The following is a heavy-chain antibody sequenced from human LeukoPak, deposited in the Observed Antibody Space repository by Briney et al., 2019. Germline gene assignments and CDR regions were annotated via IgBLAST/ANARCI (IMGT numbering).Heavy chain of an antibody. V-gene: IGHV4-30-4*08. Sequence: PSQTLSLTRTVSGGSISSGDYYWSWIRQPPGKGLEWIGNIFSRGSTYYNPSLKSRVTISVDTSKNQSSLKLSSVTAADTAVYYCALRLAAAAGAWFDPWGQGTLVTVSS. CDR2: IFSRGST. J-gene: IGHJ5*02. CDR1: GGSISSGDYY. D-gene: IGHD6-13*01. CDR3: ALRLAAAAGAWFDP.